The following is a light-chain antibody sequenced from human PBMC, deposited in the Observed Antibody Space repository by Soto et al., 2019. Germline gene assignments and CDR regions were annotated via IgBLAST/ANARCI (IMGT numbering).Light chain of an antibody. CDR3: QQYENLPT. Sequence: DIQMTQSASSLSASFGDRVTITCQASQNINNYLNWYQHKPGRAPKLLIYDASNLEAGVPSRFRGSASGTDSTFTISRLKPEDIATYYCQQYENLPTFGQGTRLEIK. CDR1: QNINNY. V-gene: IGKV1-33*01. CDR2: DAS. J-gene: IGKJ5*01.